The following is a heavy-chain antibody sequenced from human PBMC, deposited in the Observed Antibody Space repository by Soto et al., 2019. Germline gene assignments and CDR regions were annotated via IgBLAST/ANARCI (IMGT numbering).Heavy chain of an antibody. V-gene: IGHV3-30*02. CDR3: AKDLGDILTGSYYYGMDV. D-gene: IGHD3-9*01. J-gene: IGHJ6*02. Sequence: GGSLRLSCAASGFTFSSYGMHWVRQAPGKGLEWVAVIWYDGSNKYYADSVKGRFTISRDNSKNTLYLQMNSLRAEDTAVYYCAKDLGDILTGSYYYGMDVWGQGTTVTVSS. CDR2: IWYDGSNK. CDR1: GFTFSSYG.